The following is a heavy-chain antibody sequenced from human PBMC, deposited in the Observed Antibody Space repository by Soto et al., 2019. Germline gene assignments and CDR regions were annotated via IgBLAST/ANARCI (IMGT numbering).Heavy chain of an antibody. CDR3: ASERGRVPWFGELNHSDY. D-gene: IGHD3-10*01. CDR1: GFTFSSYS. Sequence: PGGSLRLSCAASGFTFSSYSMNWVRQAPGKGLEWVSSISSSSSYIYYADSVKGRFTISRDNAENSLYLQMNSLRAEDTAVYYCASERGRVPWFGELNHSDYWGQGTLVTVSS. CDR2: ISSSSSYI. V-gene: IGHV3-21*01. J-gene: IGHJ4*02.